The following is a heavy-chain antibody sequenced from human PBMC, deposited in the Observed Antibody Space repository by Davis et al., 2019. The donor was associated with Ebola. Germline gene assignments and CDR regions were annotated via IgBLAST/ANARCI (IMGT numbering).Heavy chain of an antibody. CDR3: ARDLERGGSGSYYYYYYGMDV. CDR2: ISSSSSYI. J-gene: IGHJ6*02. V-gene: IGHV3-21*01. CDR1: GFTFSSYS. D-gene: IGHD3-10*01. Sequence: GGSLRLSCAASGFTFSSYSMNWVRQAPGKGLEWVSSISSSSSYIYYADSVKGRFTISRDNAKNSLYLQMNSLRAEDTAVYYCARDLERGGSGSYYYYYYGMDVWGQGTTVTVSS.